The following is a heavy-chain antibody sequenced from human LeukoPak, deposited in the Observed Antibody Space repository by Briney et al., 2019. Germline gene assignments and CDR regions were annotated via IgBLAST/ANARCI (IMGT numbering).Heavy chain of an antibody. CDR2: IYYSGST. V-gene: IGHV4-30-4*08. Sequence: SETLSLTCTVSGGSISSGDYYWSWIRQPPGKGLEWIGYIYYSGSTYYNPSLKSRVTISVDTSKNQFSLKLSSVTAADTAVYYCASATRGLVVVPAAIHGPYFDYWGQGTLVTVPS. CDR1: GGSISSGDYY. D-gene: IGHD2-2*01. J-gene: IGHJ4*02. CDR3: ASATRGLVVVPAAIHGPYFDY.